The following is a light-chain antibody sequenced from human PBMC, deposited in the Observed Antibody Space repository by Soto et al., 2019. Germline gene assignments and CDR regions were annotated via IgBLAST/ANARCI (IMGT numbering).Light chain of an antibody. Sequence: DIQMTQSPSTLSGSVGDRVTITCRASQTISSWLAWYQQKPGKAPKLLIYKASTLKSGVPSRFSGSGSGTEFTLTISSLQPDDFATHYCQHYNSYSEAFGPGTKVDI. J-gene: IGKJ1*01. CDR3: QHYNSYSEA. CDR1: QTISSW. V-gene: IGKV1-5*03. CDR2: KAS.